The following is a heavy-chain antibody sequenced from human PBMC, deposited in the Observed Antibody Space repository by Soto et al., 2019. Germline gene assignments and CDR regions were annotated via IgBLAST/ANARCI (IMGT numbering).Heavy chain of an antibody. J-gene: IGHJ1*01. CDR3: ARIGFDGN. CDR2: ISVYNENT. CDR1: GYTFTSHG. Sequence: QVHRVQSGREIKKPGASVKVSCKAFGYTFTSHGIGWVRQAPGQGLVWRGWISVYNENTNYAQKFQGRVTMTTVASSSTAYMELRSVKSDDTAVYYCARIGFDGNWGHGTLVTVS. V-gene: IGHV1-18*01. D-gene: IGHD3-9*01.